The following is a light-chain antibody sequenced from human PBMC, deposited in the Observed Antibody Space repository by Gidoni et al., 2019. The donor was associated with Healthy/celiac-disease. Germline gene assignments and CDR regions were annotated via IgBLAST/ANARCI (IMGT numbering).Light chain of an antibody. V-gene: IGLV2-11*01. CDR1: SSDVGGYNY. J-gene: IGLJ2*01. Sequence: QSALTPPRSVSGSPGPSVTISCTGTSSDVGGYNYVSWYHQHPGKAPKLMIYDVSKRPSGVPDRFSGSKSGNTASLTISGLQAEDEADYYCCSYAGSYTFVVFGGGTKLTVL. CDR3: CSYAGSYTFVV. CDR2: DVS.